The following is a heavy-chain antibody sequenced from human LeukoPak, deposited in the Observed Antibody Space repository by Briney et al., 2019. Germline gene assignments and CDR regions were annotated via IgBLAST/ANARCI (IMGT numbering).Heavy chain of an antibody. J-gene: IGHJ4*02. CDR3: ARDGGYSNYYFDY. V-gene: IGHV1-69*13. CDR2: IIPIFGTA. CDR1: GGTFSSYA. D-gene: IGHD4-11*01. Sequence: ASVKVSCKASGGTFSSYAISWVRQAPGQGLEWMGGIIPIFGTANYAQKFQGRVTITADESMSTAYMELSSLRSEDTAVYYCARDGGYSNYYFDYWGQGTLVTVSS.